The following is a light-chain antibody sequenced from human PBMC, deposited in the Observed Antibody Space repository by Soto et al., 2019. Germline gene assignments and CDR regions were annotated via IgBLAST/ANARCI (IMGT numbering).Light chain of an antibody. CDR2: EVS. CDR3: TSYAGSNSYV. J-gene: IGLJ1*01. Sequence: SSLPQPPSASVSPGQSVTISCTGTSSDIGGYTYVSWYQHHPGKAPKLMIYEVSKRPSGVPDRFSGSKSGNTASLTVSGLQAEDEADYYCTSYAGSNSYVFGTGTKVTVL. V-gene: IGLV2-8*01. CDR1: SSDIGGYTY.